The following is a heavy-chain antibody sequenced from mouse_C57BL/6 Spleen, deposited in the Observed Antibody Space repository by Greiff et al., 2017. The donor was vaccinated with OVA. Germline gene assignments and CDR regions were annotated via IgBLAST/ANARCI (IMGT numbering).Heavy chain of an antibody. V-gene: IGHV1-82*01. CDR1: GYAFSSSW. CDR2: IYPGDGDT. D-gene: IGHD2-4*01. J-gene: IGHJ2*01. CDR3: ARYDYDEGY. Sequence: QVQLQQSGPELVKPGASVKISCKASGYAFSSSWMNWVKQRPGKGLEWIGRIYPGDGDTNYNGKFKGKATLTADKSSSTAYRQLSSLTSEDSAVYFCARYDYDEGYWGQGTTLTVSS.